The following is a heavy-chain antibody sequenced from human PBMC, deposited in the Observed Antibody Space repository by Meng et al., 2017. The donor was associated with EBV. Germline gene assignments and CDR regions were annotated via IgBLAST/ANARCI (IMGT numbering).Heavy chain of an antibody. D-gene: IGHD3-10*01. J-gene: IGHJ4*02. CDR1: GCPFRYYA. CDR3: ASESGRGYTPDY. V-gene: IGHV1-69*01. CDR2: FLPRLGAP. Sequence: VQLVPSAAEVKKPGSSVKVSCKTSGCPFRYYAISWVRQSPGQGLEWLGGFLPRLGAPNYAQKFHGRVKITADESTSTHYMDLSSLRSEDTAIYYCASESGRGYTPDYWGQGTLVTVSS.